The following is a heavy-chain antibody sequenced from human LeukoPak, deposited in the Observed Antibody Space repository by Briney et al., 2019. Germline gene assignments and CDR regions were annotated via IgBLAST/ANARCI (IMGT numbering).Heavy chain of an antibody. CDR2: IIPIFGTA. Sequence: SVNVSCKASGGTFSSYAISWVRQAPGQGLEWMGGIIPIFGTANYAQKFQGRVTITADESTSTAYMELSSLRSEDTAVYYCTRESGITPYYGMDVWGQGTTVTVSS. CDR1: GGTFSSYA. V-gene: IGHV1-69*13. CDR3: TRESGITPYYGMDV. D-gene: IGHD1-14*01. J-gene: IGHJ6*02.